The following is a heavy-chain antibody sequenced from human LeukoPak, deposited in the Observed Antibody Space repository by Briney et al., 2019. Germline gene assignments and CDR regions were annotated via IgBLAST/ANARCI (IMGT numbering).Heavy chain of an antibody. Sequence: PSETLSLTCAVYGGSFSGHYWSWIRQPPGKGLEWIGEINYTGSTSYNPSLKSRVTISVDTSKNQFSLKLSSVTAADTAAYYCARGLSPLTVFGVVTISQRFDSWGQGLLVTVSS. CDR2: INYTGST. D-gene: IGHD3-3*01. J-gene: IGHJ5*01. CDR3: ARGLSPLTVFGVVTISQRFDS. V-gene: IGHV4-34*01. CDR1: GGSFSGHY.